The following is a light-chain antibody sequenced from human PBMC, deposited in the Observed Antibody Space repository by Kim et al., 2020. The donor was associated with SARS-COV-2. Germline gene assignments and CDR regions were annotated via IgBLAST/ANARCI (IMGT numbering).Light chain of an antibody. CDR2: YDS. J-gene: IGLJ3*02. CDR3: QVWDDSSDHWA. Sequence: PGGRAKVTGEGNSMGGQSVPWYRQKPGQAPVLFISYDSVRPSGIPEQFSGSNSGKTATLTISRVEAGDEADYYCQVWDDSSDHWAFGGGTQLTVL. CDR1: SMGGQS. V-gene: IGLV3-21*04.